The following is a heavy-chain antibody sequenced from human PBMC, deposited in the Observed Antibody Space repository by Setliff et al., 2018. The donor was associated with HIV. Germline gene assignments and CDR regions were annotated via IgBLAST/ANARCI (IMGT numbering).Heavy chain of an antibody. CDR3: ASGIVGATWLGAFDI. V-gene: IGHV1-46*01. J-gene: IGHJ3*02. D-gene: IGHD1-26*01. Sequence: ASVKVSCKASGYTFTSYYMHWVRQAPGQGLEWMGIINPSGGSTSYAQKFQGRVAMTRDTSTSTVYMELSSLRSEDTAVYYCASGIVGATWLGAFDIWGRGTMVTVSS. CDR2: INPSGGST. CDR1: GYTFTSYY.